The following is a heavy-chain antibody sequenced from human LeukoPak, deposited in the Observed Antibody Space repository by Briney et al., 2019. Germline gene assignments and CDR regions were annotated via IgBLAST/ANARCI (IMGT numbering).Heavy chain of an antibody. J-gene: IGHJ4*02. CDR2: ISAYIGNT. V-gene: IGHV1-18*01. Sequence: RASVKVSCKASGYNLTNYGINWVRQAPGQGPEWMGWISAYIGNTIHAQKFQGRVTMTTDISTSTAYMELRSLGSDDTAVYYCARELKTAVSVYYFDYWGQGTLVTVSS. CDR1: GYNLTNYG. CDR3: ARELKTAVSVYYFDY. D-gene: IGHD6-19*01.